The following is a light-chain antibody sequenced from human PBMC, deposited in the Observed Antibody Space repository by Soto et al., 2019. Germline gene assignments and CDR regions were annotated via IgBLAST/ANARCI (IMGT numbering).Light chain of an antibody. CDR3: QNYNSYSEA. CDR2: KAS. V-gene: IGKV1-5*03. Sequence: DLQRTQSPSTLSASVGDRVTITCRASQSISSWLAWYQQKPGKAPKLLIYKASTLKSGVPSRFSGSGSGTEFTLTISSLQPDDFATYYCQNYNSYSEAFGQGNKVDI. CDR1: QSISSW. J-gene: IGKJ1*01.